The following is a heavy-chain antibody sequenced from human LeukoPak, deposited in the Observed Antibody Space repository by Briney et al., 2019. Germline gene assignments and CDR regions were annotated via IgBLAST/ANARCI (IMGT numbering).Heavy chain of an antibody. CDR2: IYYSGST. D-gene: IGHD3-10*01. CDR1: GASVSSGGYY. Sequence: SETLSLTCTVSGASVSSGGYYWSWLRQPPGKGREWIGYIYYSGSTNYNPSLKSRVTISVDTSKNQFSLKVSSVTAADTAVYYCARRGGSGRSLDYWGQGTLVTVSS. V-gene: IGHV4-61*08. CDR3: ARRGGSGRSLDY. J-gene: IGHJ4*02.